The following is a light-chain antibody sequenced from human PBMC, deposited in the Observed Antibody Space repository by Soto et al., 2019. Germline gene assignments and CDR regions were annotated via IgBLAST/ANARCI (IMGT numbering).Light chain of an antibody. CDR2: DAS. CDR3: PHDNSYPFT. CDR1: QSASTW. Sequence: DIQMTQSPATLSASVGDSVTITCRARQSASTWLAWYQQKPGKAPKLLISDASSLESGVPKRFSGSGSGTEFTLTCSSVQHDDFATYYCPHDNSYPFTFEAGTIVDL. V-gene: IGKV1-5*01. J-gene: IGKJ3*01.